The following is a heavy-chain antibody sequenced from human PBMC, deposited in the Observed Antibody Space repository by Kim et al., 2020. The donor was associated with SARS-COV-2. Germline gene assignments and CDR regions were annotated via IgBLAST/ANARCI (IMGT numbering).Heavy chain of an antibody. V-gene: IGHV3-30*18. Sequence: GGSLRLSCAASGFTFSSYGMHWVRQAPGKGLEWVAVISYDGSNKYYADSVKGRFTISRDNSKNTLYLQMNSLRAEDTAVYYCAKGFGSGWPQTYYYYYGMDVWGQGTTVTVSS. CDR2: ISYDGSNK. D-gene: IGHD6-19*01. CDR1: GFTFSSYG. CDR3: AKGFGSGWPQTYYYYYGMDV. J-gene: IGHJ6*02.